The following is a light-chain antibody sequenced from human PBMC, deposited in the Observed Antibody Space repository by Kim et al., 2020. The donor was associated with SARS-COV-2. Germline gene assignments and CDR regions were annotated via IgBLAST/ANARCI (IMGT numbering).Light chain of an antibody. V-gene: IGKV1-27*01. CDR3: QKYDGAPRT. Sequence: DVQMTQSPSSLSASVGDRVTITCRASQGISNFLAWYQQKPGKVPKLLISAASTLQSGVPARFSGGGSGTDFTLTISSLQPEDVATYYCQKYDGAPRTCGQGTKVDIK. J-gene: IGKJ1*01. CDR1: QGISNF. CDR2: AAS.